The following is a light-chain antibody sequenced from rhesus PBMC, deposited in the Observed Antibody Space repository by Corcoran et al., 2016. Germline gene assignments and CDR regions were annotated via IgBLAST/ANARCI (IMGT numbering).Light chain of an antibody. Sequence: DIVMTQTPLSLPVTPGEPASISCRSSQSLLHSNGYSYLFWYLQRPGQSPHLLIYLGSIRASGVSDRVSATGSGTNFTLKISRVEAADVGVYYCLQDIQVPLTFGGGTKVEIK. J-gene: IGKJ4*01. CDR3: LQDIQVPLT. V-gene: IGKV2-78*01. CDR2: LGS. CDR1: QSLLHSNGYSY.